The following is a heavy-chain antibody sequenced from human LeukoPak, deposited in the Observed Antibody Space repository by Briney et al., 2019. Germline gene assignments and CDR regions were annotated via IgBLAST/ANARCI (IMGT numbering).Heavy chain of an antibody. D-gene: IGHD1-1*01. CDR3: ARPTTGPATQGYDY. Sequence: SETLSLTCTVSGGSISSSPYYWAWIRQPPGRGLEWIGSIYYRGNTYHNPSLKSRVTISVDTSKNQFSLSVISVTAADTAVYFCARPTTGPATQGYDYWGQGILLTVAS. CDR2: IYYRGNT. CDR1: GGSISSSPYY. J-gene: IGHJ4*02. V-gene: IGHV4-39*01.